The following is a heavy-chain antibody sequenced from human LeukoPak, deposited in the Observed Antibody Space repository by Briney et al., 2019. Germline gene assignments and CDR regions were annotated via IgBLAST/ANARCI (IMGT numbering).Heavy chain of an antibody. V-gene: IGHV4-59*11. Sequence: SETLSLTCTVSGGSMSSHYWSWIRQPPGKALEWIGYIHDSGSTNYNPSLKSRVTISLETSTNQFSLNLSTVTAADTAVYYCARDGLSGWYGFDYWGLGTLVTVPS. J-gene: IGHJ4*02. CDR2: IHDSGST. CDR1: GGSMSSHY. CDR3: ARDGLSGWYGFDY. D-gene: IGHD6-19*01.